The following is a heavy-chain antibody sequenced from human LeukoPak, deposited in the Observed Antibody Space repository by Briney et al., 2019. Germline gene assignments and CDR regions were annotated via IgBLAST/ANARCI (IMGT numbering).Heavy chain of an antibody. J-gene: IGHJ4*02. CDR1: GFTVSSNY. V-gene: IGHV3-48*01. CDR3: ARVTFRDILTGYPYYFDM. D-gene: IGHD3-9*01. CDR2: ISSSSSTI. Sequence: GGSLRLSCAASGFTVSSNYMNWVRQAPGKGLEWVSYISSSSSTIYYADSVKGRFTISRDNAKNSLYLQMNSLRAEDTAVYYCARVTFRDILTGYPYYFDMWGQGTLVTVSS.